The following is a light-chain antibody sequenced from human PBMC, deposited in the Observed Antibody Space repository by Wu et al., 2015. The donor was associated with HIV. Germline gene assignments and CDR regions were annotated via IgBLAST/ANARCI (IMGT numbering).Light chain of an antibody. CDR2: DSS. CDR3: QQHSTWPLT. J-gene: IGKJ5*01. Sequence: EIVLTQSPATLSLSPGERATLSCRASQSVSSYLAWYQQKPGQAPRLLIYDSSNRATGIPARFSGSGSGTDFTLTISSLEPEDFAVYSCQQHSTWPLTFGQGTRLEIK. V-gene: IGKV3-11*01. CDR1: QSVSSY.